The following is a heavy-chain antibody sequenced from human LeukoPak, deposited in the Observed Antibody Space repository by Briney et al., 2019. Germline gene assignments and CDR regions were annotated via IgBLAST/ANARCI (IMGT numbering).Heavy chain of an antibody. D-gene: IGHD1-26*01. CDR3: AHFKGGSFDF. CDR2: IYYSGIT. J-gene: IGHJ3*01. CDR1: GGSISSSNYY. V-gene: IGHV4-39*01. Sequence: SETLSLTCTVSGGSISSSNYYWGWIRQPPGKGLEWIGSIYYSGITYYNPSLKSRVTISVDTSKNQFSLKLTSVTAADTAVYYCAHFKGGSFDFWGQGTMVTVSS.